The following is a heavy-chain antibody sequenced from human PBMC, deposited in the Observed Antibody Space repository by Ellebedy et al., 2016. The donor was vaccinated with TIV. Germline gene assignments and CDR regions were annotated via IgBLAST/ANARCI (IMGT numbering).Heavy chain of an antibody. CDR2: IVHGAIT. D-gene: IGHD5-12*01. CDR1: GGSFSGYH. CDR3: ARALSYDPYFFDS. V-gene: IGHV4-34*12. J-gene: IGHJ4*02. Sequence: MPSETLSLTCDVYGGSFSGYHWSWIRRPPGKGLEWIGEIVHGAITNYKPSLKSRVTMSVDTSKNQLSLKLTSVTAADTAVYYCARALSYDPYFFDSWGQGTLVTVSS.